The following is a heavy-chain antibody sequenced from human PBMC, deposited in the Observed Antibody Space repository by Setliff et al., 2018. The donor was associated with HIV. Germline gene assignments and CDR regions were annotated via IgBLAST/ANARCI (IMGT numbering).Heavy chain of an antibody. Sequence: SETLSLTCTVSGGSISSSSYYWGWIRQPPGKGLEWIGTIYYSGNTYYNPSLKSRVTISVDTSKNQISLKLSSVTAADTAVYYCASHLPPYSGNFDYWGYGTLVTVSS. J-gene: IGHJ4*01. CDR2: IYYSGNT. CDR3: ASHLPPYSGNFDY. CDR1: GGSISSSSYY. D-gene: IGHD1-26*01. V-gene: IGHV4-39*01.